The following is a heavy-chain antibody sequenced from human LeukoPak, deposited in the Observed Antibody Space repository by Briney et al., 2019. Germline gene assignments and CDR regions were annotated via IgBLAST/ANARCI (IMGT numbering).Heavy chain of an antibody. CDR3: ARGKSLWLGGLLGY. CDR2: ISSSGSTI. D-gene: IGHD3-10*01. J-gene: IGHJ4*02. V-gene: IGHV3-48*03. CDR1: GFTFSSYE. Sequence: GGSLRLSCAASGFTFSSYEMNWVRQAPGKGLEWVSYISSSGSTIYYADSVKGRFTISRDNAKNSLYLQMNSLRAEDTAVYYCARGKSLWLGGLLGYWGQGTLVTVSS.